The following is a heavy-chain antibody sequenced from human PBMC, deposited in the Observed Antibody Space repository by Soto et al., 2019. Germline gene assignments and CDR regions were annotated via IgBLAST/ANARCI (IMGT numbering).Heavy chain of an antibody. CDR1: GFTFSDYG. D-gene: IGHD6-19*01. Sequence: QVQLVESGGGVVQPGRSLRLSCVASGFTFSDYGMNWVRQVPGKGLEWVAVIWHDGSKEYYADSVKGRFTISRDNSRKTLYLQMDNLRAEDTAVYYCEAANYDSNGFYGNHWGQGALVTVSS. CDR2: IWHDGSKE. V-gene: IGHV3-33*01. CDR3: EAANYDSNGFYGNH. J-gene: IGHJ5*02.